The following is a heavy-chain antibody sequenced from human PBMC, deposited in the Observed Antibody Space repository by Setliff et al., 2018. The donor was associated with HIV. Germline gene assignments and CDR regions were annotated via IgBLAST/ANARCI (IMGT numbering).Heavy chain of an antibody. Sequence: SETLSLTCTVSGGSISSGSYYWSWVRQSPGKGLEWIGEIYHSGSTNYNPSLKSRVIISVDKSKNQFSVKLRSVTAADTAVYYCARDMTNYYDRSGSFGWFAPWGQGTPVTVSS. CDR3: ARDMTNYYDRSGSFGWFAP. D-gene: IGHD3-22*01. CDR2: IYHSGST. V-gene: IGHV4-39*07. CDR1: GGSISSGSYY. J-gene: IGHJ5*02.